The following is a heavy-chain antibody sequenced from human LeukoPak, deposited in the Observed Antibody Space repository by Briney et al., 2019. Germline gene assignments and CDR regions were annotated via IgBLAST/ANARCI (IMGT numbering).Heavy chain of an antibody. Sequence: TSETLSLTCTVSGGSISSGGYYWSWIRQPPGKGLEWIGYIYHSGSTYYNPSLKSRVTISVDRSKNQFPLKLSSVTAADTAVYYCARGYCSSTSCYHFDYWGQGTLVTVSS. J-gene: IGHJ4*02. CDR3: ARGYCSSTSCYHFDY. CDR1: GGSISSGGYY. CDR2: IYHSGST. V-gene: IGHV4-30-2*01. D-gene: IGHD2-2*01.